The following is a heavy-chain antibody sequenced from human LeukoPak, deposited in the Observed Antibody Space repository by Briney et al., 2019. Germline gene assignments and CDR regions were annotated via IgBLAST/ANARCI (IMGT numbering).Heavy chain of an antibody. CDR1: GGSVSSSSYY. Sequence: SETLSLTCTVSGGSVSSSSYYWGWIRQPPGKGLEWIGSIYYSGSTYYNPSLKSRVTISVDTSKNQFSLKLSSVTAADTAVYYCARPSITMVRGFDPWGQGTLVTVSS. CDR3: ARPSITMVRGFDP. D-gene: IGHD3-10*01. V-gene: IGHV4-39*01. J-gene: IGHJ5*02. CDR2: IYYSGST.